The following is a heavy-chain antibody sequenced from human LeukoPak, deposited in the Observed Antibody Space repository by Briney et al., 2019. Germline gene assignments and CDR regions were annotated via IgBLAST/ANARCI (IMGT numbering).Heavy chain of an antibody. CDR1: GYTFSGHH. CDR2: INTKNGGT. J-gene: IGHJ4*02. D-gene: IGHD2-2*01. CDR3: ARDGLKDIVVVPADY. V-gene: IGHV1-2*02. Sequence: ASVKVSCKASGYTFSGHHIHWVRQAPGQGLEWMGWINTKNGGTNYAQKFQGRVTMTRDTSISTAYMELRSLRSDDTAVYYCARDGLKDIVVVPADYWGQGTLVTVSS.